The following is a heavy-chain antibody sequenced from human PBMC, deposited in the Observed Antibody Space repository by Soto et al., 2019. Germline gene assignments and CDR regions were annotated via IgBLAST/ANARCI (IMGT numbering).Heavy chain of an antibody. V-gene: IGHV4-34*01. CDR2: IHPSGST. CDR1: GESCSGYY. Sequence: SETLSLTCAVYGESCSGYYCSWTRQPPGKGLEWIGEIHPSGSTYYNPSLKTRVTMSLDTSKNQFSLKLSSVTAADTAVYYCARGGDASNVGRTWGQETLLPVSS. CDR3: ARGGDASNVGRT. J-gene: IGHJ5*02. D-gene: IGHD1-26*01.